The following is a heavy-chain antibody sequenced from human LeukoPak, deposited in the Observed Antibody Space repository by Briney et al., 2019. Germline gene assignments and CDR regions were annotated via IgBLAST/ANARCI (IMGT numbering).Heavy chain of an antibody. Sequence: GGSLRLSCAASGFTFSSYAMSWVRQAPGKGLEWVSAISGSGGSTYYADSVKGRFTISRDNSKNTLYLQMNSLRAEDTAVYYCANTKTKRYYYYGMDVWGQGTTVTVPS. V-gene: IGHV3-23*01. CDR3: ANTKTKRYYYYGMDV. CDR1: GFTFSSYA. J-gene: IGHJ6*02. D-gene: IGHD1-7*01. CDR2: ISGSGGST.